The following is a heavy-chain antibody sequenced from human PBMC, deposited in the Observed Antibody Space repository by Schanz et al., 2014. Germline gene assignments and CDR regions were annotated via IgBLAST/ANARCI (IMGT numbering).Heavy chain of an antibody. CDR1: GYTFTTYA. Sequence: QIQLVQSGPEVKKPGASVRVSCKASGYTFTTYAMSWVRQAPGQGLEWVGWISVYTGNTKYGQKVQGRVTMTADTATNTASMELRSLRSDDTAVYDCAKAEDDILTDSYSRLDPWGQGTLVTVSS. J-gene: IGHJ5*02. D-gene: IGHD3-9*01. CDR2: ISVYTGNT. V-gene: IGHV1-18*01. CDR3: AKAEDDILTDSYSRLDP.